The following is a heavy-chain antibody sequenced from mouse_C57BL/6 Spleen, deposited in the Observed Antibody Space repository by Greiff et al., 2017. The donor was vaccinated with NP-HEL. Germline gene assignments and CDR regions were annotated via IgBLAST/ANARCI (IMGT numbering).Heavy chain of an antibody. Sequence: EVQLQQSGAELVRPGASVKLSCTASGFNIKDDYMHWVKQRPEQGLEWIGWIDPENGDTEYASKFQGKATITADTSSNTAYLQVSSLTSEDTAVYYCTTIVTTWFAYWGQGTLVTVSA. V-gene: IGHV14-4*01. J-gene: IGHJ3*01. CDR3: TTIVTTWFAY. D-gene: IGHD2-5*01. CDR1: GFNIKDDY. CDR2: IDPENGDT.